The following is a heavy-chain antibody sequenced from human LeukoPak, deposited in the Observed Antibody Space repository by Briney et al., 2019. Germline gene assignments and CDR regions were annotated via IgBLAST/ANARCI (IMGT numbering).Heavy chain of an antibody. CDR2: ISRSGSST. CDR3: ARDRSVVPAAICDY. V-gene: IGHV3-23*01. CDR1: GFTFSTYA. J-gene: IGHJ4*02. Sequence: GGSLRLSCAASGFTFSTYAMTWVRQAPGKGLECVSVISRSGSSTHYADSVKGRFTISRDNSKNMLYLQMNSLRAEDTAVYYCARDRSVVPAAICDYWGQGTLVTVSS. D-gene: IGHD2-2*01.